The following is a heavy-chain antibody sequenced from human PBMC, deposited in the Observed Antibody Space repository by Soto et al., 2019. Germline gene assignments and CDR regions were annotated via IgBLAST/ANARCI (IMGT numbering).Heavy chain of an antibody. Sequence: QVQLVESGGGVVQPGRSLRLSCEASGFTFSSYGMHWVRQAPGKGLEWVAFISYDGSNEYYADSVRGRFAISRDNSRNSVSLHSSSLRGEDAAVHYSAKDITASESRSDYRGQGSRVTVSS. V-gene: IGHV3-30*18. CDR2: ISYDGSNE. J-gene: IGHJ4*02. CDR1: GFTFSSYG. CDR3: AKDITASESRSDY.